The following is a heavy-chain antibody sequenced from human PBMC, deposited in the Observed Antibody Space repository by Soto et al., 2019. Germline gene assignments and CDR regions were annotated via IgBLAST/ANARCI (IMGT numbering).Heavy chain of an antibody. CDR2: IYTSGST. CDR1: GGSISSYY. V-gene: IGHV4-4*07. CDR3: ARDLYYDFWSGYRQTSYNWFDP. J-gene: IGHJ5*02. Sequence: SETLSLTCTVSGGSISSYYWSWIRQPAGKGLEWIGRIYTSGSTNYNPSLKSRVTMSVDTSKNQFSLKLSSVTAADTAVYYCARDLYYDFWSGYRQTSYNWFDPWGQGTLVTVS. D-gene: IGHD3-3*01.